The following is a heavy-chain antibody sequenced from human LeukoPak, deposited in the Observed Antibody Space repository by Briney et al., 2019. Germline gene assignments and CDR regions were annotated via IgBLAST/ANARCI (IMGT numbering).Heavy chain of an antibody. Sequence: GGSLRLSCAASGFTFSSSAMSWVRQAPGKGLEWVSSITDSGDSTYYADSVKGRFTISRDDSKNTLYLQMNSLRAEDTAVYYCAKDSPVATRWGQGTLVTVSS. V-gene: IGHV3-23*01. CDR3: AKDSPVATR. D-gene: IGHD2-15*01. CDR1: GFTFSSSA. J-gene: IGHJ4*02. CDR2: ITDSGDST.